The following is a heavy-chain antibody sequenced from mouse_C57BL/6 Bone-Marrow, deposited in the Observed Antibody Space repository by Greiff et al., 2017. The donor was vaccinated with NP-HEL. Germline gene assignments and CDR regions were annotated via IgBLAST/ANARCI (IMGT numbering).Heavy chain of an antibody. CDR3: ARGAQATFYYYAMDY. D-gene: IGHD3-2*02. CDR1: GYTFTSYW. V-gene: IGHV1-53*01. CDR2: INPSNGGT. Sequence: QVHVKQPGTELVKPGASVKLSCKASGYTFTSYWMHWVKQRPGQGLEWIGNINPSNGGTNYNEKFKSKATLTVDKSSSTAYMQLSSLTSEDSAVYYCARGAQATFYYYAMDYWGQGTSVTVSS. J-gene: IGHJ4*01.